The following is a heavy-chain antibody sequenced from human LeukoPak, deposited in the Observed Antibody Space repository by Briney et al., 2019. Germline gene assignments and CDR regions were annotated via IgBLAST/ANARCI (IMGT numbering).Heavy chain of an antibody. CDR2: IYHSGST. Sequence: SETLSLTCTVSGYSISSGYYWGWIRQPPVRGLEWIGSIYHSGSTYYNPSLKSRVTISLDTSKNQFSLKLSSVTAADTAVYYCARKGDGYNPGFWGQGTLVTVSS. V-gene: IGHV4-38-2*02. J-gene: IGHJ4*02. CDR1: GYSISSGYY. D-gene: IGHD5-24*01. CDR3: ARKGDGYNPGF.